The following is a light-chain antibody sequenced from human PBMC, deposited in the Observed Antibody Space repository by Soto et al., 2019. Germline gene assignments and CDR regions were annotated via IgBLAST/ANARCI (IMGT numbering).Light chain of an antibody. J-gene: IGLJ3*02. V-gene: IGLV1-40*01. CDR1: SSNIGAGYD. CDR3: QSYDTSLSVSMV. CDR2: TNN. Sequence: QLVLTQPPSVSGAPGQTVTISCTGSSSNIGAGYDVHWYQQFPGTAPKLLIYTNNIRPSGVPDRFSASKSGASASLAITGLQDEDEAEYYCQSYDTSLSVSMVFGGGTKLTVL.